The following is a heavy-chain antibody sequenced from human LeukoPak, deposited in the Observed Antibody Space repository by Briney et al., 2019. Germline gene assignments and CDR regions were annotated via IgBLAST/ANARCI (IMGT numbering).Heavy chain of an antibody. CDR3: VRETGGSSRTEY. D-gene: IGHD6-13*01. J-gene: IGHJ4*02. V-gene: IGHV3-23*01. CDR1: GFTFTNCA. Sequence: GGSLRLSCAASGFTFTNCAMSWVRQGPVKGLEWVSAISSNGGTTYYADSVKGRLTISRDNSKNTLYLQVNSLRAEDTAVYYCVRETGGSSRTEYWGQGTLVTVSS. CDR2: ISSNGGTT.